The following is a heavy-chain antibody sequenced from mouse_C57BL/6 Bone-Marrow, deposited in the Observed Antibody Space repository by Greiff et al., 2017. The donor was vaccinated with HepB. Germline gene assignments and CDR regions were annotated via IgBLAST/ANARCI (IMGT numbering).Heavy chain of an antibody. CDR2: ISSGGSYT. CDR1: GFTFSSYG. D-gene: IGHD2-5*01. J-gene: IGHJ4*01. Sequence: EVQLVESGGDLVKPGGSLKLSCAASGFTFSSYGMSWVRQTPDKRLEWVATISSGGSYTYYPDSVKGRFTISRDNAKNTLYLQMSSLKSEDTAMYYCARHYSNYVRVDYWGQGTSVTVSS. V-gene: IGHV5-6*01. CDR3: ARHYSNYVRVDY.